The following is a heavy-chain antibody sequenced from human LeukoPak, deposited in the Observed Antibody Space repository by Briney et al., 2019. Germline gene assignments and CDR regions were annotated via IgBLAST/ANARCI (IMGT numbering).Heavy chain of an antibody. D-gene: IGHD1-7*01. CDR2: FDPEDGET. Sequence: GASVKVSCKVSGYTLTELSMHWVRQAPGKGLEWMGGFDPEDGETIYAQKFQGRVTMTEDTSTDTAYMELSSLRSEDTAVYYCARGGNYGPFDAFDIWGQGTMVTVSS. CDR3: ARGGNYGPFDAFDI. J-gene: IGHJ3*02. CDR1: GYTLTELS. V-gene: IGHV1-24*01.